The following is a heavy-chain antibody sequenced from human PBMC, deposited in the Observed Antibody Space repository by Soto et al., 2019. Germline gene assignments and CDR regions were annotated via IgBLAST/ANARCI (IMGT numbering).Heavy chain of an antibody. CDR2: IWYDGINK. D-gene: IGHD2-2*01. Sequence: GGSLRLSCAASGFTFSSYGMHWVRQAPGKGLGWVAVIWYDGINKYYADSVKGRFTISRDNSKNTLYLQMNSLRAEETAVYYCARVTRGFYCSSTSCSDYYYYGMDVWGQGTTVTGS. V-gene: IGHV3-33*01. CDR1: GFTFSSYG. J-gene: IGHJ6*02. CDR3: ARVTRGFYCSSTSCSDYYYYGMDV.